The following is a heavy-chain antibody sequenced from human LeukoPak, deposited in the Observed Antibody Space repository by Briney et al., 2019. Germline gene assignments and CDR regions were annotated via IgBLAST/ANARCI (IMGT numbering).Heavy chain of an antibody. CDR2: IYDSGST. Sequence: SETLSLTCTVSGGSISSYYWSWIRQPPGKGLEWIGYIYDSGSTNYNPSLKSRVTISVDTSKNQFSLKLSSVTAADTAVYYCAGDFWSGYYFRDWGQGTLVTVSS. V-gene: IGHV4-59*08. CDR1: GGSISSYY. J-gene: IGHJ4*02. CDR3: AGDFWSGYYFRD. D-gene: IGHD3-3*01.